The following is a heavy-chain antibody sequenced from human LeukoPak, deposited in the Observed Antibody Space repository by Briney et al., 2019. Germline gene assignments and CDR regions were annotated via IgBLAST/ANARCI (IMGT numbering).Heavy chain of an antibody. J-gene: IGHJ4*02. V-gene: IGHV1-69*13. D-gene: IGHD5-24*01. CDR1: GGTFSSYA. CDR2: IIPIFGTA. CDR3: ARVDRWLQFVDY. Sequence: SVKVSCKASGGTFSSYAISWVRQAPGQGLEWMGGIIPIFGTANYAQKFQGRVTITADESTSTAYMELSSLRSADTAVYYCARVDRWLQFVDYWGQGTLVTVSS.